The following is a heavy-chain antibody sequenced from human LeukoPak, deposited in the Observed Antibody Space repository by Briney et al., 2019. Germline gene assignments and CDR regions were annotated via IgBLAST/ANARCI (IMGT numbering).Heavy chain of an antibody. CDR2: INHSGST. CDR3: ASSDLVNAAAGSDADY. Sequence: SETLSLTCAVYGGSFSGYYWSWIRQPPGKGLEWIGEINHSGSTNYNPSLKSRVTISVDTSKNQFSLKLSSVTAADTAVYYCASSDLVNAAAGSDADYWGQGTLVTVSS. CDR1: GGSFSGYY. D-gene: IGHD6-13*01. J-gene: IGHJ4*02. V-gene: IGHV4-34*01.